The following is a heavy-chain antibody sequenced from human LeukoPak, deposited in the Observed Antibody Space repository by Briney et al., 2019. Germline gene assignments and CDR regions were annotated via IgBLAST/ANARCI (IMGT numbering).Heavy chain of an antibody. Sequence: PGGSLRLSCAASGFTFSDYYMSWIRQAPGKGLEWIGEINHSGSTNYNPSLKSRVTISVDTSKNQFSLKLSSVTAADTAVYYCARGPVVPAAIRYFQHWGQGTLVTVSS. CDR1: GFTFSDYY. V-gene: IGHV4-34*01. J-gene: IGHJ1*01. CDR3: ARGPVVPAAIRYFQH. CDR2: INHSGST. D-gene: IGHD2-2*02.